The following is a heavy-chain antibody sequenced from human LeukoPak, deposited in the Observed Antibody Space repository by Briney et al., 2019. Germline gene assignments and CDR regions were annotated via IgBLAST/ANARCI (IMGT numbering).Heavy chain of an antibody. Sequence: GGSLRLSCAAAGFTFSSYAMSWVRQAPGKGLEWVSAISGSGGSTYYADSVKGRFTISRDNAENTLYMRMNSLRPEDTAVYYCARGYYSSSRFDSWGQGTLVTVSS. CDR2: ISGSGGST. D-gene: IGHD6-13*01. CDR3: ARGYYSSSRFDS. V-gene: IGHV3-23*01. CDR1: GFTFSSYA. J-gene: IGHJ4*02.